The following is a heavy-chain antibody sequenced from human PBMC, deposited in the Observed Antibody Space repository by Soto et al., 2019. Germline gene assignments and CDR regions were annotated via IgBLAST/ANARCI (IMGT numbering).Heavy chain of an antibody. V-gene: IGHV5-10-1*01. CDR3: ARLQAAAGDNDLTFDY. CDR1: GYSFTSYW. J-gene: IGHJ4*02. D-gene: IGHD6-13*01. Sequence: EVQLVQSGAEVKKPGESLRISCKGSGYSFTSYWISWVRQMPGKGLEWMGRIDPSDSYTNYSPSFQGHVTISADKSISTAYLQWSSPKASDTAVYYCARLQAAAGDNDLTFDYWGQGTLVTVSS. CDR2: IDPSDSYT.